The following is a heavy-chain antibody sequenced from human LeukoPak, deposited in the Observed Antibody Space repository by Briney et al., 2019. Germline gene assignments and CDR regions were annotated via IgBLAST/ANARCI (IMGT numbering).Heavy chain of an antibody. CDR2: IYYSGST. V-gene: IGHV4-59*01. Sequence: PSETLSLTCTVSGGSISSYYWCWIRQPPGKGLEWIGYIYYSGSTNYNPSLKSRVTISVDTSKNQFSLKLSSVTAADTAVYYCARGIAAAGTDYWGQGTLVTVSS. CDR3: ARGIAAAGTDY. D-gene: IGHD6-13*01. CDR1: GGSISSYY. J-gene: IGHJ4*02.